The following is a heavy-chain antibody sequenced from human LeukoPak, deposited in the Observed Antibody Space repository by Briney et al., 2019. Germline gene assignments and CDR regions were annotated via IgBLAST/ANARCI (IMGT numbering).Heavy chain of an antibody. V-gene: IGHV6-1*01. CDR3: ASFSPIRGGYYMGV. D-gene: IGHD3-10*01. CDR2: TYYRSKWYY. Sequence: SQTLSLTCAISGDSVSSNSAAWNWIRQSPSRGLEWLGRTYYRSKWYYDYAVSVKSRITINPDTSKNQFSLQLNSVTPEDTAVYYCASFSPIRGGYYMGVWGKGTTVTVSS. CDR1: GDSVSSNSAA. J-gene: IGHJ6*03.